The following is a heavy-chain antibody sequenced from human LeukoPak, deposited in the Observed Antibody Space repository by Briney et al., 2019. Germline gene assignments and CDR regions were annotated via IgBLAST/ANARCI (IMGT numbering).Heavy chain of an antibody. CDR2: IRFDGTKK. D-gene: IGHD3-22*01. Sequence: GGSLRLSCAASGVNFRRNGMHWVRQAPGKGLEWLSFIRFDGTKKFYTQSVRGRFTISRDTSINVLYLQMNNLTAEDTAVYYCARDFDDPTGHYYYLPDYWGPGTLVTVSS. CDR3: ARDFDDPTGHYYYLPDY. CDR1: GVNFRRNG. V-gene: IGHV3-30*02. J-gene: IGHJ4*02.